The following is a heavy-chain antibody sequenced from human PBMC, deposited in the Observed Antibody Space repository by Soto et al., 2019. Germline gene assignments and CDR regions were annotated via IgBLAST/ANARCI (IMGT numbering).Heavy chain of an antibody. D-gene: IGHD2-15*01. CDR1: GFTFSSYA. V-gene: IGHV3-23*01. Sequence: EVQLLESGGGLVQPGGSLRLSCAASGFTFSSYAMGWVRQAPGKGLEWVSTISGSGGSTYHADSVKGRFTISSDNSKNTLYLQMNSLRAEYTAVYYCAKGIGSGGNCNCDYLGQGTLVTVSS. CDR3: AKGIGSGGNCNCDY. J-gene: IGHJ4*02. CDR2: ISGSGGST.